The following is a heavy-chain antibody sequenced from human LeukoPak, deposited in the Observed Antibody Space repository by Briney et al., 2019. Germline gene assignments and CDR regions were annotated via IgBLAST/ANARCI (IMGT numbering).Heavy chain of an antibody. CDR1: GGSISSDSYY. D-gene: IGHD2-21*02. CDR2: IYYSGST. Sequence: SETLSLTCTVSGGSISSDSYYWSWIRQPPGKGLEWIGYIYYSGSTNYNPSLKSRVTISVDTSKNQFSLKLSSVTAADTAVYYCARGDPIAGVNFDYWGQGTLVTVSS. V-gene: IGHV4-61*01. J-gene: IGHJ4*02. CDR3: ARGDPIAGVNFDY.